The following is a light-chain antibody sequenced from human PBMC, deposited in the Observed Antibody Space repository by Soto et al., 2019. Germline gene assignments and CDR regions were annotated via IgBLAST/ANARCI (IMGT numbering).Light chain of an antibody. CDR3: QQYNNWPPVT. CDR1: QSVRNK. V-gene: IGKV3D-15*01. Sequence: EIVMTQAPATLSVSPGEGATLSCRASQSVRNKLALYQQKPGQAPRLLIYDASIRATGIPARFSGSGSGTEFALTIRSLQSEDFAVYFCQQYNNWPPVTFGQGTKVDIK. J-gene: IGKJ1*01. CDR2: DAS.